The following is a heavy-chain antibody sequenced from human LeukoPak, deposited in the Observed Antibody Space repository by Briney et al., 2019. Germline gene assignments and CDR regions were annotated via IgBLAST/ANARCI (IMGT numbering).Heavy chain of an antibody. CDR2: MNQDGSEK. CDR3: ATYTHWVAGDV. Sequence: GGSLRLSCAASGFTFSDSWMSWVRQAPGKGLEWVANMNQDGSEKDYVDSVKGRFTISKDNARNSLYLQMGSLRAEDTAVYYCATYTHWVAGDVWGQGTTVTVSS. D-gene: IGHD3-16*01. CDR1: GFTFSDSW. V-gene: IGHV3-7*01. J-gene: IGHJ6*02.